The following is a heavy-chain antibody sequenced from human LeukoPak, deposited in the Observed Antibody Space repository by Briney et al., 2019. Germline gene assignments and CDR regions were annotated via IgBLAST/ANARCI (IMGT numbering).Heavy chain of an antibody. J-gene: IGHJ4*02. Sequence: GRSLTLSCAASGFTFSSFGMHWVRQAPGKGLEWVAVIWYDASNKYYADSVKGRFTISRDNSKNTLYLQMNSLRAEDTAVYYCARQGTVTFLYYFDYWGQGTLVTVSS. CDR1: GFTFSSFG. CDR3: ARQGTVTFLYYFDY. CDR2: IWYDASNK. D-gene: IGHD4-11*01. V-gene: IGHV3-33*01.